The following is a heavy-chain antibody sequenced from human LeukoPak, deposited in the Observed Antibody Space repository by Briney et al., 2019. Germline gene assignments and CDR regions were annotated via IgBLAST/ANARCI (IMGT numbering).Heavy chain of an antibody. D-gene: IGHD2-2*01. CDR2: IIPIFGTP. Sequence: SVKVSCKASGGTFSSYAISRVRQAPGQGLEWMGGIIPIFGTPNYAQKFQGRVTITTDESTSTAYMELSSLKSEDTAVYYCARGGPEEICSSINCYPFDYWGQGTLVTVSS. CDR1: GGTFSSYA. V-gene: IGHV1-69*05. J-gene: IGHJ4*02. CDR3: ARGGPEEICSSINCYPFDY.